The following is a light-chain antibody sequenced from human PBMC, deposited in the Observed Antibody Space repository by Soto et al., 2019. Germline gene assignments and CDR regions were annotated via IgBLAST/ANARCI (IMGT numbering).Light chain of an antibody. J-gene: IGKJ1*01. V-gene: IGKV3D-15*01. CDR3: QQYNNSPRT. CDR1: QSVSSN. CDR2: GAS. Sequence: EIVMTQSPATLSVSPGERATLSCRASQSVSSNLAWYQQKPGQAPRPLIYGASTRATGIPARFSGSGSGTEFTLTISSLQSEDFAVYYCQQYNNSPRTFGQGTKVDTK.